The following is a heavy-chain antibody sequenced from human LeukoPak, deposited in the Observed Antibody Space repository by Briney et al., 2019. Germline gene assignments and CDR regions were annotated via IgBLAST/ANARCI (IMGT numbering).Heavy chain of an antibody. D-gene: IGHD4-17*01. V-gene: IGHV1-8*01. J-gene: IGHJ3*02. CDR1: GYTFTSYD. CDR2: MNPNSGNT. CDR3: ARAAYGLPAFDI. Sequence: ASVKVSCKASGYTFTSYDINWVRQATGQGLEWMGWMNPNSGNTGYAQKFQGRVTMTRNTSISTAYMELSSLRSEDTAVYYCARAAYGLPAFDIWGQGTMVTVSS.